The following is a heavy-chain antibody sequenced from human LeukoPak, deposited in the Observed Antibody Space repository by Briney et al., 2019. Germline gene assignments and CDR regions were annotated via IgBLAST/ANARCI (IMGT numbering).Heavy chain of an antibody. Sequence: SQTLSLTCAISGDSVSSNSAAWNWIRHSPSRGLEWLGRTYYRAKWYNDYAVSVKSRITINPDTSKNQFSLQLNSVTPEDTAVYYCARVSDGYGLGYYGMDVWGQGTTVTVSS. CDR1: GDSVSSNSAA. J-gene: IGHJ6*02. D-gene: IGHD5-24*01. V-gene: IGHV6-1*01. CDR2: TYYRAKWYN. CDR3: ARVSDGYGLGYYGMDV.